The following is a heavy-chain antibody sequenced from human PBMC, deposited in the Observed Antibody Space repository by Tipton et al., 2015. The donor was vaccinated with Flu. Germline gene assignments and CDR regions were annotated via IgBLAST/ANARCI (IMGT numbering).Heavy chain of an antibody. CDR1: GYTFTGYY. CDR3: ARDRGYYYEDASDY. V-gene: IGHV1-2*06. Sequence: QMQLVQSGAEVKKPGASVKVSCKASGYTFTGYYMHWVRQAPGQGLEWMGRINPNSGGTNYAQKFQGRVTMTRDTSISTAYMELSRLRSDDTAVYYCARDRGYYYEDASDYWGQGTLVTVSS. D-gene: IGHD3-22*01. J-gene: IGHJ4*02. CDR2: INPNSGGT.